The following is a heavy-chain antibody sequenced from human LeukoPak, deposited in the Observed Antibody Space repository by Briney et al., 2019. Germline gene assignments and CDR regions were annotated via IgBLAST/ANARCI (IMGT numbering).Heavy chain of an antibody. CDR3: ATDSGSFDAFDI. CDR1: RYSVTSYW. V-gene: IGHV5-51*01. D-gene: IGHD3-10*01. Sequence: GDSLKISCKGSRYSVTSYWIGWVRQMPGKGLEWMGIIYPGDSETRYSPSFQGQVTISADKSITTAYLQWSSLKASDTAMYYCATDSGSFDAFDIWGQGTMVTVSS. J-gene: IGHJ3*02. CDR2: IYPGDSET.